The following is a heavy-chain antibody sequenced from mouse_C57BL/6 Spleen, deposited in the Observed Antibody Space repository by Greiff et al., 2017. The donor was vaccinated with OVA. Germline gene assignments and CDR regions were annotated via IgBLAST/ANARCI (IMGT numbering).Heavy chain of an antibody. CDR2: ISYDGSN. CDR3: AGSLYGSSPWFAY. J-gene: IGHJ3*01. D-gene: IGHD1-1*01. Sequence: EVQLVESGPGLVKPSQSLSLTCSVTGYSITSGYYWNWIRQFPGNKLEWMGYISYDGSNNYNPSLKNRISITRDTSKNQFFLKLNSVTTEDTATYYCAGSLYGSSPWFAYWGQGTLVTVSA. CDR1: GYSITSGYY. V-gene: IGHV3-6*01.